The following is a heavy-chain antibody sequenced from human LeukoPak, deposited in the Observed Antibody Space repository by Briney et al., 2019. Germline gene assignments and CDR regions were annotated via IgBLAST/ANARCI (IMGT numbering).Heavy chain of an antibody. D-gene: IGHD3-3*01. V-gene: IGHV3-30*18. CDR2: ISYDGSNK. J-gene: IGHJ6*02. CDR3: AKEWSGYYLGFYYYYGMDV. Sequence: GGFLRLSCAASGFTFSSYGMHWVRQAPGKGLEWVAVISYDGSNKYYADSVKGRFTISRDNSKNTLYLQMNSLRAEDTAVYYCAKEWSGYYLGFYYYYGMDVWGQGTTVTVSS. CDR1: GFTFSSYG.